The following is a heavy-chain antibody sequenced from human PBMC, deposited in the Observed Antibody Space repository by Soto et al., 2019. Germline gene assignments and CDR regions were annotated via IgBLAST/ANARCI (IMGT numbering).Heavy chain of an antibody. CDR1: GGSISSRDYS. CDR2: IYYSGST. CDR3: ARAASITICGVNRVNGFDP. J-gene: IGHJ5*02. Sequence: QVQLQESGPGLVRPSQTLSLTCTVSGGSISSRDYSRSWIRQSPGKGLEWIGNIYYSGSTNYTASLKSRITISLDTSKNQFSLRLTSVTAADTAVYYCARAASITICGVNRVNGFDPWGQGTLVAVSS. V-gene: IGHV4-30-4*01. D-gene: IGHD3-3*01.